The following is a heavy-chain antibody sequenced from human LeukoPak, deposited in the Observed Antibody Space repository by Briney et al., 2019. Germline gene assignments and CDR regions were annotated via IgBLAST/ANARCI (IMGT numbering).Heavy chain of an antibody. D-gene: IGHD5-12*01. J-gene: IGHJ4*02. Sequence: GGSLRLSCAASGFTFNNYIMNWVRQAPGKGLEWVSSISSSSDYIYYADSVKGRFTISRDNSKNTLYLQMNSLRAEDTAVYYCARGPSGYHNTGGQGTLVTVSS. CDR3: ARGPSGYHNT. V-gene: IGHV3-21*01. CDR1: GFTFNNYI. CDR2: ISSSSDYI.